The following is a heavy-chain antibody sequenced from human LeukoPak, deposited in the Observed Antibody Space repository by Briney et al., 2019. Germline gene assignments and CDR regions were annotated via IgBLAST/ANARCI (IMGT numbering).Heavy chain of an antibody. Sequence: ASVKVSCKASGYTFTSYDINWVRQATGQGLEWMGWMNPNSGNTGYAQRFQGRVTMTRNTSISTAYMELSSLRSEDTAVYYCASSRNPFGRYFVMDYYYMDAWGKGTTVTVSS. J-gene: IGHJ6*03. CDR2: MNPNSGNT. V-gene: IGHV1-8*01. CDR3: ASSRNPFGRYFVMDYYYMDA. CDR1: GYTFTSYD. D-gene: IGHD3-9*01.